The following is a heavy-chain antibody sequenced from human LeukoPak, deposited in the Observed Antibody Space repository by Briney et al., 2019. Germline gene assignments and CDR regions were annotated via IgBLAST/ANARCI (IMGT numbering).Heavy chain of an antibody. J-gene: IGHJ4*02. CDR3: ARAMVLEEDY. CDR2: ISYDGSNK. V-gene: IGHV3-30*04. Sequence: GGPLRLSCAASGFTFSSYAMHWVRQAPGKGLEWVAVISYDGSNKYYADSVKGRFTISRDNSKNTLYLQMNSLRAEDTAVYYCARAMVLEEDYWGQGTLVTVSS. D-gene: IGHD3-10*01. CDR1: GFTFSSYA.